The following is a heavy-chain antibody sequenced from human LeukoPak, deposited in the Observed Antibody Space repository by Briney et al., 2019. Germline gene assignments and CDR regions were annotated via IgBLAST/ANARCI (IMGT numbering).Heavy chain of an antibody. J-gene: IGHJ4*02. V-gene: IGHV4-34*01. CDR2: INHSGNT. Sequence: SETLSLTCTVYGVSFSGYYWSWIRQPPGKGLEWIGEINHSGNTNYNPSLKSRVTISVDTSKNQFSLKLSSVTAADTAVYYCARGPPYIVVVIAIGFFDYWGQGALVTVSS. CDR3: ARGPPYIVVVIAIGFFDY. CDR1: GVSFSGYY. D-gene: IGHD2-21*01.